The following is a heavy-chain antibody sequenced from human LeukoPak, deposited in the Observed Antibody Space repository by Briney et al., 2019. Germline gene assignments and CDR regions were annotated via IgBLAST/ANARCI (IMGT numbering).Heavy chain of an antibody. CDR2: IRHDGNNG. D-gene: IGHD1-26*01. V-gene: IGHV3-30*02. CDR1: GFTFSSYG. Sequence: PGGSLRLSCAASGFTFSSYGMHWVRQAPGKGLEWVAFIRHDGNNGYYADSVKGRFTISRDSSKNTLYLQMNSLRAEDTAVYICAKAQGGGYFYYMDVWGKGTTVTVSS. J-gene: IGHJ6*03. CDR3: AKAQGGGYFYYMDV.